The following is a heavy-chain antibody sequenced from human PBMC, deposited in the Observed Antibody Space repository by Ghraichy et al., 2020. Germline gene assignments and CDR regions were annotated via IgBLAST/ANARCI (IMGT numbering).Heavy chain of an antibody. CDR1: GGSFSGYY. Sequence: SETLSLTCAVYGGSFSGYYWSWIRQPPGKGLEWIGEINHSGSTNYNPSLKSRVTISVDTSKNQFSLKLSSVTAADTAVYYCARHRYDFWSGRTGIDYWGQGTLVTVSS. J-gene: IGHJ4*02. CDR2: INHSGST. D-gene: IGHD3-3*01. CDR3: ARHRYDFWSGRTGIDY. V-gene: IGHV4-34*01.